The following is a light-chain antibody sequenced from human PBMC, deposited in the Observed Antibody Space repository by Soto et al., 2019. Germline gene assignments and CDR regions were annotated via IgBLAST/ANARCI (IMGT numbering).Light chain of an antibody. V-gene: IGKV3-11*01. CDR3: QQSSNWPPIT. CDR2: DAS. CDR1: QSVSSY. Sequence: EIVLTQSPATLSLSRGEIATLSARARQSVSSYLAWYQQKPGQAPRLLIYDASNRATGIPARFSGSGSGTDFTLTIRSLEPEDFAVYYCQQSSNWPPITFGQGTRRAIK. J-gene: IGKJ5*01.